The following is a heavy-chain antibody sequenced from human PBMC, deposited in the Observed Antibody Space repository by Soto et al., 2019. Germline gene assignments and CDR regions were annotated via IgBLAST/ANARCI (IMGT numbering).Heavy chain of an antibody. CDR3: ARAYCSGGSCYDY. D-gene: IGHD2-15*01. CDR2: IYYSGST. CDR1: GGSISSYY. V-gene: IGHV4-59*01. Sequence: SETLSLTCTVSGGSISSYYWSWIRQPPGKGLEWIGYIYYSGSTNYNPSLKSRVTISVDTSKNQFSLKLSSVTAADTAVYYCARAYCSGGSCYDYWGQGTLVTVSS. J-gene: IGHJ4*02.